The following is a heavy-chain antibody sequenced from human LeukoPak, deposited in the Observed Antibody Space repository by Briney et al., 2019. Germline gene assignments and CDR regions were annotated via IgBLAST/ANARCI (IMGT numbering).Heavy chain of an antibody. J-gene: IGHJ4*02. CDR2: INPSGGST. D-gene: IGHD4-17*01. CDR3: AKDPYTTTVTTRPDY. V-gene: IGHV1-46*01. Sequence: ASVKVSCKASGYTFTSYYMHWVRQAPGQGLEWMGIINPSGGSTSYAQKFQGRVTMTRDTSTSTVYMELSSLRSEDTAVYYCAKDPYTTTVTTRPDYWGQGTLVTVSS. CDR1: GYTFTSYY.